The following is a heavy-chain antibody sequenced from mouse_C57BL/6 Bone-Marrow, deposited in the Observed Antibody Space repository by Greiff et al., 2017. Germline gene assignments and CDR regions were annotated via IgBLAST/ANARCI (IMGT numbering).Heavy chain of an antibody. CDR3: ARENYSNDCFAY. CDR2: ILPGNGST. Sequence: VQLKESGAELMKPGASVTLSCKATGYTFTGYWIEWVKQRPGHGLEWIGEILPGNGSTNYNEKFKGKATFTADTSSNTAYMQLSSLTTEDSTIYYCARENYSNDCFAYWGQGTLVTVSA. CDR1: GYTFTGYW. J-gene: IGHJ3*01. D-gene: IGHD2-5*01. V-gene: IGHV1-9*01.